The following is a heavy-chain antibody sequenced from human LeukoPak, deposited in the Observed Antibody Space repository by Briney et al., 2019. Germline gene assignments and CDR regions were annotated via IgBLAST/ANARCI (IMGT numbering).Heavy chain of an antibody. CDR1: GAYVDSHY. V-gene: IGHV4-4*09. D-gene: IGHD2-8*01. J-gene: IGHJ6*03. CDR2: IHSTGRT. CDR3: ARMRQVRCRAFYYYYMDV. Sequence: SETLSLTCSVSGAYVDSHYWSWIRQPPGKGLEWLGDIHSTGRTNYSPSLASRVDTSVDSSKNHFSLRLSSLTAADSAVYYCARMRQVRCRAFYYYYMDVWGKGTTVTVS.